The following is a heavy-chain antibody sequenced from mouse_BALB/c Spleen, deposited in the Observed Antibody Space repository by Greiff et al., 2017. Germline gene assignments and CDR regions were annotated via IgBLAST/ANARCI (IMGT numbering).Heavy chain of an antibody. CDR3: ASGTNGNLWFAD. J-gene: IGHJ3*01. CDR2: IHPSDSET. V-gene: IGHV1S82*01. Sequence: VQLQQPGAELVRPGASVKLSCKASGYSFTSYWMNWVKQRPGQGLEWIGMIHPSDSETRLNQKFKDKATLTVDKASSTAYMQLSSPTSEDSAVYGYASGTNGNLWFADWGQGTLVTVSA. CDR1: GYSFTSYW. D-gene: IGHD4-1*02.